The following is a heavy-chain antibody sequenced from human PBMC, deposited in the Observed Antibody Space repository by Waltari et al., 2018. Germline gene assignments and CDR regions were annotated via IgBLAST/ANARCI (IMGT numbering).Heavy chain of an antibody. CDR3: ARGKYDSSFPWDNWFDP. Sequence: EVQLVESGGGLIQPGGSLRLSCAASGFTVSSHYMSWVRQAPGKGLEWVAVIYSGGSTYYADSVKGRFTISRDNSKNTLYLQMNSLRAEDTAVYYCARGKYDSSFPWDNWFDPWGQGTLVTVSS. J-gene: IGHJ5*02. CDR1: GFTVSSHY. D-gene: IGHD3-22*01. V-gene: IGHV3-53*01. CDR2: IYSGGST.